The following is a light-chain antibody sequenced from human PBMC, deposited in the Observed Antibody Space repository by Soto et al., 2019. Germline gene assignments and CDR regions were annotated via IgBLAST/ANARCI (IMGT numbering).Light chain of an antibody. J-gene: IGKJ5*01. CDR2: GAS. CDR3: QQYGSSPRIT. V-gene: IGKV3-20*01. Sequence: EIVMTQSPATLSVSPGERATLSCRASQSISSNLARYQQKPGQAPRLLLYGASTRATGIPDRFSGSGSGTDFTLTITRLEPEDFAVYYCQQYGSSPRITFGQGTRLENK. CDR1: QSISSN.